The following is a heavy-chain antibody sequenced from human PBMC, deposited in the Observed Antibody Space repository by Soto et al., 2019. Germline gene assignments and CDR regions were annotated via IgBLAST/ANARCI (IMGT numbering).Heavy chain of an antibody. CDR2: IYHSGST. CDR1: GGSISSGGYS. V-gene: IGHV4-30-2*01. CDR3: AREAARTPYYFDY. J-gene: IGHJ4*02. D-gene: IGHD6-6*01. Sequence: SETLSLTCAVSGGSISSGGYSWSWIRQPPGKGLEWIGYIYHSGSTYYNPSLKSRVTISVDRSKNQFSLKLSSVTAADTAVYYCAREAARTPYYFDYWGQGTLVTVSS.